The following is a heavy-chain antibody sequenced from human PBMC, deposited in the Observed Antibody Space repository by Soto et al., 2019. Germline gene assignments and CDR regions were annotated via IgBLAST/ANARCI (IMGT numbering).Heavy chain of an antibody. V-gene: IGHV3-33*01. CDR2: IWYDGSNK. Sequence: QVQLVESGGGVVQPGRSLRLSCAASGFTFSSYGMHWVRQAPGKGLEWVAVIWYDGSNKYYADSVKGRFTISRDNSKNTLYLQLNSLRAGDTAVYYCARAHRDSSGWSIYYYYYGMDVWGQGTTVTVS. J-gene: IGHJ6*02. CDR3: ARAHRDSSGWSIYYYYYGMDV. D-gene: IGHD6-19*01. CDR1: GFTFSSYG.